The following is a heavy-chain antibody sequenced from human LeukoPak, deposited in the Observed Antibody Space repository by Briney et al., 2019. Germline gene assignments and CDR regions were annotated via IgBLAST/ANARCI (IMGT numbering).Heavy chain of an antibody. CDR2: INPYSGGT. D-gene: IGHD3-10*01. V-gene: IGHV1-2*02. J-gene: IGHJ4*02. CDR1: GYTFTGYY. CDR3: ARDLFYSVSGTYYNVGRVFNY. Sequence: ASVKVSCKASGYTFTGYYMHWVRQARGQGLEWMGWINPYSGGTNYAQKFQGRVTMTRDTSITTAYMELTSLRSDDTAVYYCARDLFYSVSGTYYNVGRVFNYWGQGTLVTVSS.